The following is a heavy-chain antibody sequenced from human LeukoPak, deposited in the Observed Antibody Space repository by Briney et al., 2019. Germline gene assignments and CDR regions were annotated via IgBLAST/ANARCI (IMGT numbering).Heavy chain of an antibody. V-gene: IGHV3-30*18. Sequence: SGGSLRLSCAASGFTFSSYGMHWVRQAPGKGLEWVAVISYDGSNKYYADSVKGRFTISRDNSKNTLYLQMNSLRAEDTAVYYCAKEARRGYSYGYDAFDIWGQGTMVTVSS. CDR3: AKEARRGYSYGYDAFDI. CDR1: GFTFSSYG. CDR2: ISYDGSNK. D-gene: IGHD5-18*01. J-gene: IGHJ3*02.